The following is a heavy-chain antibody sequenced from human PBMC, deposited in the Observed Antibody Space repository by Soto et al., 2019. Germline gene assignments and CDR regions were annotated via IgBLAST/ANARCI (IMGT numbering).Heavy chain of an antibody. CDR2: IRWDDAT. CDR1: GFSLSTSEVG. Sequence: QITLKESGPTLVKPTQTLTLTCTFSGFSLSTSEVGVSWIRQPPGKALEWLALIRWDDATRYSPSLKSRLTITKDTSKNQVVLIMTNMDPVDTATYYCARIQDWDYEGVWGQGLLVTVSS. V-gene: IGHV2-5*02. D-gene: IGHD4-17*01. CDR3: ARIQDWDYEGV. J-gene: IGHJ4*02.